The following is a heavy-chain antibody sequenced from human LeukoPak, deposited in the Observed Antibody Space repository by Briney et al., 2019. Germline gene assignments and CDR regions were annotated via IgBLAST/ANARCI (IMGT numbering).Heavy chain of an antibody. D-gene: IGHD5-24*01. J-gene: IGHJ4*02. CDR3: AKVREAWDY. CDR2: ISGGGETT. Sequence: PGGSLRLSCVASGFSFSTSLMGWVRQAPGKGLEWVSAISGGGETTYYADSVKGRFTISRDNSESTLYLRMDSLRADDTAVYYCAKVREAWDYWGQGTQVTVSS. CDR1: GFSFSTSL. V-gene: IGHV3-23*01.